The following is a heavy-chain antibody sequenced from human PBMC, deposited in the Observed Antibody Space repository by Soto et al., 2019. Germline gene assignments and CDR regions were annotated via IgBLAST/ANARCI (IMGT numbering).Heavy chain of an antibody. V-gene: IGHV4-59*01. Sequence: XGTLSLTCTVSGGSISSYYWSWIRQPPGKGLEWIGYIYYSGSTNYNPSLKSRVTISVDTSKNQFSLKLSSVTAADTAVYYCARDVDVEGSGSPYGMDVWGQGTTVTVSS. CDR3: ARDVDVEGSGSPYGMDV. J-gene: IGHJ6*02. D-gene: IGHD3-10*01. CDR2: IYYSGST. CDR1: GGSISSYY.